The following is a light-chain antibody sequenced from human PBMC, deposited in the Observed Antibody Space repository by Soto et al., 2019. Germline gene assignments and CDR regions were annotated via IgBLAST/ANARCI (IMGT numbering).Light chain of an antibody. J-gene: IGKJ5*01. CDR2: YAS. CDR1: QSVSNN. V-gene: IGKV3-15*01. Sequence: EIMMTQSPATLSVSPGESATLSCRASQSVSNNLAWYQHKPGQAPRLLIYYASTRATGIPARFSGSGSGTEFTLAISSLQSEDFALYYCQQYNDWPPITFGQGTRLEIK. CDR3: QQYNDWPPIT.